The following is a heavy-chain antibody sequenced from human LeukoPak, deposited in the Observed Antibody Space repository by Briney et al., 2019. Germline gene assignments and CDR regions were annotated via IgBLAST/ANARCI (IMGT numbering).Heavy chain of an antibody. CDR2: ISSSGSTI. V-gene: IGHV3-48*03. CDR1: GFTFSSYE. Sequence: GGSLRLSCAASGFTFSSYEMNWVRQAPGKGLEWVSYISSSGSTIYNADSVKGRFSISRDNAKNSLYLQMNSLRAEDTAVYYCARDRGKGGDCSSTSCYGLGYWGQGTLVTVSS. CDR3: ARDRGKGGDCSSTSCYGLGY. J-gene: IGHJ4*02. D-gene: IGHD2-2*01.